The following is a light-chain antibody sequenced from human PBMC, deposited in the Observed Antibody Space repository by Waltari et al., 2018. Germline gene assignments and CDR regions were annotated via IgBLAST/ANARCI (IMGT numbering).Light chain of an antibody. V-gene: IGKV3-11*01. CDR3: QQRSNWPPRFT. Sequence: EIVLTQSPATLSLSPGERATLSCRASQSVSRYLAWYQQKPGQAPRLLIYDASTRATGIPARFSGSGSGTDFTLTISSLEPGDFAVYYCQQRSNWPPRFTFGPGTKVDIK. J-gene: IGKJ3*01. CDR1: QSVSRY. CDR2: DAS.